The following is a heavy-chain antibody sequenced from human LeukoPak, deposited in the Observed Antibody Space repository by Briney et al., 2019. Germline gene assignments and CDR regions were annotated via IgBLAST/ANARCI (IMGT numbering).Heavy chain of an antibody. D-gene: IGHD6-19*01. J-gene: IGHJ5*02. CDR2: INAGNGNT. Sequence: ASVKVSCKASGYTFTYYAIQWVRQAPGQRLEWMGWINAGNGNTKYSQEFQGRVTITRYTSASTAYMELRSLRSEDTAVYYCARGVSASSGWYVIDHWGQGTLVTVSS. CDR3: ARGVSASSGWYVIDH. V-gene: IGHV1-3*01. CDR1: GYTFTYYA.